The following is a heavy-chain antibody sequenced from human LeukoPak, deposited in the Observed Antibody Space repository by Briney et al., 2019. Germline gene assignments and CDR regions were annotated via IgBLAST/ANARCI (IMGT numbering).Heavy chain of an antibody. V-gene: IGHV3-7*01. CDR1: GFTFSSYW. D-gene: IGHD4-17*01. CDR2: IKQDGSEK. Sequence: GGSLRLSCEASGFTFSSYWMSWVRQAPGKGLEWVANIKQDGSEKYYVDSVKGRFTISRDNAKNSLYLQMNSLRAEDTAVYYCASILGDYGDHVDAFDIWGQGTMVTVSS. CDR3: ASILGDYGDHVDAFDI. J-gene: IGHJ3*02.